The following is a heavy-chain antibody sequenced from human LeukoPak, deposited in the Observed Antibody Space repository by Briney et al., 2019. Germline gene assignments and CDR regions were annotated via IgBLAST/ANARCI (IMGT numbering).Heavy chain of an antibody. V-gene: IGHV1-2*02. D-gene: IGHD2-21*01. J-gene: IGHJ5*02. Sequence: ASVKVSCKASGYSFTDYYMHWVRQAPGQGLEWMGWINLNNGDIKSAQKFQGRVTMTRDTSITTVYMEVSRLTSDNTAIYYCARADRLHGGPYLIGPWGQGSLVTVSS. CDR1: GYSFTDYY. CDR3: ARADRLHGGPYLIGP. CDR2: INLNNGDI.